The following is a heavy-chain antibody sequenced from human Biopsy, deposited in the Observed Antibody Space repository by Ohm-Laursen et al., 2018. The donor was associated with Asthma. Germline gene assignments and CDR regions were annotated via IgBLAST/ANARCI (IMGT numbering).Heavy chain of an antibody. J-gene: IGHJ1*01. Sequence: SLRLSCTASGFTFGEYCMSWVRQVPGQGLEWVANIKHDGSEKHHVDSLKGRFTISRDNAKNLLFLQMNSLRAEDTAVYYCARTFHFWSPYHAEHYQLWGQGTLVTVSS. V-gene: IGHV3-7*01. CDR1: GFTFGEYC. CDR2: IKHDGSEK. D-gene: IGHD3-3*01. CDR3: ARTFHFWSPYHAEHYQL.